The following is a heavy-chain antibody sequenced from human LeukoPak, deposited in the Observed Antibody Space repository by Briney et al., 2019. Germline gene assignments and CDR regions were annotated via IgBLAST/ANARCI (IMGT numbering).Heavy chain of an antibody. CDR3: ARVYRYYYMDV. V-gene: IGHV4-39*07. CDR1: GGSISSYY. J-gene: IGHJ6*03. Sequence: PSETLSLTCTVSGGSISSYYWGWIRQPPGKGLEWIGNIYYSGSTYYNASLQSRVTISIDMSKNEFSLRLNSVTAADTAVYYCARVYRYYYMDVWGKGTTVTISS. CDR2: IYYSGST. D-gene: IGHD2-2*02.